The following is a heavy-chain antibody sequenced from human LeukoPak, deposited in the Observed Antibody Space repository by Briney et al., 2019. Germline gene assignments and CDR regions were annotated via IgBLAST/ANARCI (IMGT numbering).Heavy chain of an antibody. CDR3: ATGLWFGKYLDV. CDR1: GYSFTSHY. J-gene: IGHJ6*04. D-gene: IGHD3-10*01. V-gene: IGHV1-46*01. Sequence: ASVKVSCKASGYSFTSHYMHWVRQAPGQGLEWMGLINPSGSSTLYAQKFQGRVTMTRDMSTTTDYMELSSLRSEDTAVYYCATGLWFGKYLDVWGKGTTVTISS. CDR2: INPSGSST.